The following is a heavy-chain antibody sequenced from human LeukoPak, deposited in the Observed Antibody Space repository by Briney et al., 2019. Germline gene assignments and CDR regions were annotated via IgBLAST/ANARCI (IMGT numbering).Heavy chain of an antibody. D-gene: IGHD1-26*01. CDR3: ARYDSGSSNDAFDI. Sequence: SETLSLTCTVSGGSISSSSYYWSWIRQPPGKGLEWIGYIYTSGRTNYNPSLKSRVTISVGTSKNQFSLKLSSVTAADTAVYYCARYDSGSSNDAFDIWGQGTMVTVSS. J-gene: IGHJ3*02. CDR1: GGSISSSSYY. V-gene: IGHV4-61*01. CDR2: IYTSGRT.